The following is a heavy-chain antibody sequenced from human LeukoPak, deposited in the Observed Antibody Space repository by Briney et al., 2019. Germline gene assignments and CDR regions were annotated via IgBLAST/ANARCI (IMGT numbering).Heavy chain of an antibody. D-gene: IGHD3-22*01. CDR1: GYTFTGYY. Sequence: GASVTVSCKASGYTFTGYYMHWVRQAPGQGLEWMGWINANSGGTNYAQKFQGRVTMTRDTSISTAYMELSRLRSDDTAVYYCASKWVTYYYNSSYYHYPTDVFDIWGQGTMVTVSS. J-gene: IGHJ3*02. CDR3: ASKWVTYYYNSSYYHYPTDVFDI. CDR2: INANSGGT. V-gene: IGHV1-2*02.